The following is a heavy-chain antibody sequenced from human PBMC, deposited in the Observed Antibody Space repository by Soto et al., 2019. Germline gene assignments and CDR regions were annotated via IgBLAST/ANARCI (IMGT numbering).Heavy chain of an antibody. Sequence: SETLSLTXAVYGGSFSGYYWSWIRQPPGKGLEWIGEINHSGSTNYNPSLKSRVTISVDTSKNQFSLKLSSVTAADTAVYYCARGRGSGMKAYFDYWGQGTLVTVS. V-gene: IGHV4-34*01. J-gene: IGHJ4*02. CDR2: INHSGST. CDR1: GGSFSGYY. D-gene: IGHD3-10*01. CDR3: ARGRGSGMKAYFDY.